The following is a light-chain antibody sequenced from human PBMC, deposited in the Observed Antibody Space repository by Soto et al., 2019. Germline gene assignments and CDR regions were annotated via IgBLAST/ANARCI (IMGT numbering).Light chain of an antibody. J-gene: IGKJ5*01. CDR3: QQYNNWPIT. V-gene: IGKV3-15*01. CDR1: QSVSSN. CDR2: GAS. Sequence: IVMTQSPATLSVSPGERATLSSRASQSVSSNLAWYQQKPGQAPRLLIYGASTRATGIPARFSGSGSGTEFTLTISSLQSEDFAVYYCQQYNNWPITFGQGTRLEI.